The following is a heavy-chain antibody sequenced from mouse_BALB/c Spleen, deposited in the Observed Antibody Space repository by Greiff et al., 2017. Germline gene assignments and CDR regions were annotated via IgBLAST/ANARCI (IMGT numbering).Heavy chain of an antibody. CDR3: ARRSITTDY. CDR1: GYTFTSYW. D-gene: IGHD1-1*01. V-gene: IGHV1-7*01. J-gene: IGHJ4*01. Sequence: QVHVKQSGAELAKPGASVKMSCKASGYTFTSYWMHWVKQRPGQGLEWIGYINPSTGYTEYNQKFKDKATLTADKSSSTAYMQLSSLTSEDSAVYYCARRSITTDYWGQGTSVTVSS. CDR2: INPSTGYT.